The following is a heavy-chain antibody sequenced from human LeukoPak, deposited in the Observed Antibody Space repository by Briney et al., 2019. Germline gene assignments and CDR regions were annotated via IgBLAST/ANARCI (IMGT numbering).Heavy chain of an antibody. V-gene: IGHV4-59*08. CDR2: ISYSGST. CDR1: GGXSSSYF. CDR3: AGYVLGEQQFLDY. Sequence: PSETLSLTCTVSGGXSSSYFCSWIRQPPGKGLEWIGYISYSGSTSYNPSLRSRVTISVDTSKSQFSLKLSSVTAADTAVYYCAGYVLGEQQFLDYWGQGTLVTVSS. J-gene: IGHJ4*02. D-gene: IGHD3-16*01.